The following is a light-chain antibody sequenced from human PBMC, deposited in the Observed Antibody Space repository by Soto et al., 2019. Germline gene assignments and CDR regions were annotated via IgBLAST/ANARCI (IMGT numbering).Light chain of an antibody. CDR2: GNS. V-gene: IGLV1-40*01. CDR1: RSNIGAGYD. Sequence: QSVLTQPPSVSGAPGQRVTISCTGSRSNIGAGYDVPWYQQLPGTAPKLLIYGNSNRPSGVPDRFSGSKSGTSASLAITGLQGEDEADYYCQSYDGSLSGWVFGGGTKLTVL. J-gene: IGLJ3*02. CDR3: QSYDGSLSGWV.